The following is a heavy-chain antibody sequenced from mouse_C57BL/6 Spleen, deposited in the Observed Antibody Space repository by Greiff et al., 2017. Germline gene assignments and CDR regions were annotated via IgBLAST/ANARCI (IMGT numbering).Heavy chain of an antibody. V-gene: IGHV1-7*01. J-gene: IGHJ4*01. CDR1: GYTFTSYW. CDR3: ARGSNYVGGAMDY. Sequence: QVQLQQSGAELAKPGASVKLSCKASGYTFTSYWMHWVKQRPGQGLEWIGYINPSSGYTKYNQKFKDKATLTAEKSSSTAYMQLSSLTYEDSAVYYCARGSNYVGGAMDYWGQGTSVTVSS. CDR2: INPSSGYT. D-gene: IGHD2-5*01.